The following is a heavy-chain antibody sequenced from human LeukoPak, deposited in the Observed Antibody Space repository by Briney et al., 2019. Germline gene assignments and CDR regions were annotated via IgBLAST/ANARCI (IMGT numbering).Heavy chain of an antibody. J-gene: IGHJ4*02. CDR2: IKPNNGDT. D-gene: IGHD6-6*01. V-gene: IGHV1-2*02. CDR3: ARAGSGLVARL. CDR1: GYTFTGYY. Sequence: RGASVRVSCKASGYTFTGYYIHWVRQAPGQGLEWMGCIKPNNGDTNSAQNFHGRVTLTRDTSISTAYMELSSMRPDATAVYFCARAGSGLVARLWGQGTLVTVSS.